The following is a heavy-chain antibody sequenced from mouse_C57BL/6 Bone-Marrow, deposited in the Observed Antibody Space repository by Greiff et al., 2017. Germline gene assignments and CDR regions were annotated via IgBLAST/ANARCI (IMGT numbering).Heavy chain of an antibody. CDR3: ARIRADGYDVFWYFDV. J-gene: IGHJ1*03. Sequence: QVQLKESGPGILQPSQTLSLTCSFSGFSLSTFGLGVGWIRQPSGKGLEWLAHIWWDVDNYYNPALKSRLTISKDTSKNQVFLKIANVDTADTATYYCARIRADGYDVFWYFDVWGTGTTVTVSS. D-gene: IGHD2-2*01. CDR2: IWWDVDN. CDR1: GFSLSTFGLG. V-gene: IGHV8-8*01.